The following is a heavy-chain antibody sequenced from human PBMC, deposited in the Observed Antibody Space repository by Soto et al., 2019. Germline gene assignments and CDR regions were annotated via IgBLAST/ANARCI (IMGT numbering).Heavy chain of an antibody. Sequence: GSLRLSCAASGFTFSYYPLHWVRRAPGKGLEWVSSISGIKNYIRYADSVKGRFTISRDNAKTSLYLQMNSLTAEDTAVYYCAREGVHNYTEYYFDYWGQGTLVTVSS. V-gene: IGHV3-21*06. J-gene: IGHJ4*02. CDR1: GFTFSYYP. D-gene: IGHD3-10*01. CDR2: ISGIKNYI. CDR3: AREGVHNYTEYYFDY.